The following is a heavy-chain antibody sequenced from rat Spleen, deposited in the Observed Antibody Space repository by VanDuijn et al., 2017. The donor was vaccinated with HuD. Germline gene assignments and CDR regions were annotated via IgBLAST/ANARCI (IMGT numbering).Heavy chain of an antibody. CDR1: GFSLTNNG. Sequence: QVQLKESGPGLVQSSQTLSLTCTVSGFSLTNNGVHWVRQSPGKGLEWMGFIRSGGSTEYNSEFKSRLSISRDTSKNQVFLKMNSLKTEDTGVYYCATFPVFDYWGQGVMVTVSS. CDR2: IRSGGST. J-gene: IGHJ2*01. V-gene: IGHV2-65*01. CDR3: ATFPVFDY.